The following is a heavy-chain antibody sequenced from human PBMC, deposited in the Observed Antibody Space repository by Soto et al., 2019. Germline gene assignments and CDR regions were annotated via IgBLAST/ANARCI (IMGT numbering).Heavy chain of an antibody. V-gene: IGHV4-34*01. J-gene: IGHJ5*02. Sequence: QVQLQQWGAGLLKPSETLSLTCAVYGGSFSGYYWSWIRQPPGKGLEWIGEINHSGSTNYNPSLKSRVTISVDTSKNQFSLKLSSXTAADXAVYYCARGLILRWFDPWGQGTLVTVSS. CDR3: ARGLILRWFDP. D-gene: IGHD3-16*01. CDR1: GGSFSGYY. CDR2: INHSGST.